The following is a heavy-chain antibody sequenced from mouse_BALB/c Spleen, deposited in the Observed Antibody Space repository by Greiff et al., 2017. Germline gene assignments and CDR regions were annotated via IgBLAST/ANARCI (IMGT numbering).Heavy chain of an antibody. Sequence: QVLLQQPGAELVRPGASVKLSCKASGYTFTSYWINWVKQRPGQGLEWIGNIYPSDSYTNYNQKFKDKATLTVDKSSSTAYMQLSSPTSEDSAVYYCARPDTCGCCWFADWGQGTLVTVSA. J-gene: IGHJ3*01. CDR1: GYTFTSYW. CDR3: ARPDTCGCCWFAD. V-gene: IGHV1-69*02. D-gene: IGHD5-1-1*01. CDR2: IYPSDSYT.